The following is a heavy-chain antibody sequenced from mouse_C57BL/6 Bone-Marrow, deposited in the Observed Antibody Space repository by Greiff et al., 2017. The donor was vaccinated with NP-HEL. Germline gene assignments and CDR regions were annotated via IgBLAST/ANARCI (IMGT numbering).Heavy chain of an antibody. D-gene: IGHD1-1*01. V-gene: IGHV1-26*01. J-gene: IGHJ4*01. CDR3: ASWRDYYYYAMDY. Sequence: VQLQQSGPELVKPGASVKISCKASGYTFTDYYMNWVKQSHGKSLEWIGDINPNNGGTSYNQKFKGKATLAVDKSSSTAYMELRSLTSEDSVVYYCASWRDYYYYAMDYWGQGTSVTVSS. CDR2: INPNNGGT. CDR1: GYTFTDYY.